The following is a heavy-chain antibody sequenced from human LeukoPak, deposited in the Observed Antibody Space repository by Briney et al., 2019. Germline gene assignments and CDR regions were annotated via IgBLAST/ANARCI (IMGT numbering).Heavy chain of an antibody. Sequence: GASVKVSCKASGYTFTSYGISWVRQAPGQGLEWMGWMNPNSGNTGYAQKFQGRVTITRNTSISTAYMELSSLRSEDTAVYYCARGIWGSWPGGNWFDPWGQGTLVTVSS. J-gene: IGHJ5*02. CDR1: GYTFTSYG. CDR2: MNPNSGNT. D-gene: IGHD6-13*01. V-gene: IGHV1-8*03. CDR3: ARGIWGSWPGGNWFDP.